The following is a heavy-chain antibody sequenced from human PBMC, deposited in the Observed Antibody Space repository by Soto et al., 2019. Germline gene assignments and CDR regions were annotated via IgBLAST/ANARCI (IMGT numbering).Heavy chain of an antibody. D-gene: IGHD4-4*01. J-gene: IGHJ6*02. CDR2: IDPSDSYT. CDR1: GYSFTIYW. CDR3: AKSNKYYYYGMDV. Sequence: PGESLKISCKGSGYSFTIYWISWVLQMPGKGLEWMGRIDPSDSYTNYSPSFQGHVTISADKSISTAYLQWSSLKASDTAMYYCAKSNKYYYYGMDVWGQGTTVTVSS. V-gene: IGHV5-10-1*01.